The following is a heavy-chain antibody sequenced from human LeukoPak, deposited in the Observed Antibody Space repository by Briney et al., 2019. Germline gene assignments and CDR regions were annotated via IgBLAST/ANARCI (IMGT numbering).Heavy chain of an antibody. V-gene: IGHV1-69-2*01. CDR1: AYIFIDYY. CDR3: SVSMSTIDF. CDR2: VDPEDGEA. Sequence: APVKVSCKASAYIFIDYYMHWVRQAPGKGLEWMGRVDPEDGEAIYAEKFQGRVSLTADTSTDTSYMELSSLRFEDTAVYYCSVSMSTIDFWGQGTLVTVSS. J-gene: IGHJ4*02. D-gene: IGHD2/OR15-2a*01.